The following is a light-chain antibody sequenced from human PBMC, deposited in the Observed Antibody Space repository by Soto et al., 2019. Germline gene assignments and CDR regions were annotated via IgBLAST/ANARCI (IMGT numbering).Light chain of an antibody. CDR1: SSNIENNY. CDR3: GTWDSSLSSVV. V-gene: IGLV1-51*01. CDR2: DTH. J-gene: IGLJ2*01. Sequence: QSVLTQPPSVSAAPGQKVTISCSGSSSNIENNYVSWYQQLPGTAPKLLIYDTHKRPSRIPDRFSGSRSGTSATLGITGLQTGDEADDYCGTWDSSLSSVVFGGGTKLTVL.